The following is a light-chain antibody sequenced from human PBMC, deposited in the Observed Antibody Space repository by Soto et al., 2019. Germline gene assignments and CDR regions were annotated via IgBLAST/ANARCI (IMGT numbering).Light chain of an antibody. CDR1: SSDVGGYNY. CDR3: RSYTSSSTSRV. V-gene: IGLV2-14*01. Sequence: QSVLTQPASVSGSPGQSITISCTGTSSDVGGYNYVSWYQQHPGKAPKLMIYEVSNRPSGVSNRFSGSKSGNTASLTISGLQAEDEADYYCRSYTSSSTSRVFGTGTKVTVL. CDR2: EVS. J-gene: IGLJ1*01.